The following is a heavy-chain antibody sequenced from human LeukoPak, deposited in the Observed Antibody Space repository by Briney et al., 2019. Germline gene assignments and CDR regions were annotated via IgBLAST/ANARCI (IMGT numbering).Heavy chain of an antibody. V-gene: IGHV3-64*01. D-gene: IGHD6-13*01. CDR3: AKTRYSSSWAAEYFQH. CDR2: ISSNGGST. J-gene: IGHJ1*01. CDR1: GFTFSSYA. Sequence: GGSLRLSCAASGFTFSSYAMHWVRQAPGKGLEYVSAISSNGGSTYYANSVKGRFTISRDNSKNTLYLQMNSLRAEDTAVYYCAKTRYSSSWAAEYFQHWGQGTLVTVSS.